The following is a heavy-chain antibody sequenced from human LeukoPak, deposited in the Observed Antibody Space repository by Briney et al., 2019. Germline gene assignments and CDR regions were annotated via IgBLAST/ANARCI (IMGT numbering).Heavy chain of an antibody. V-gene: IGHV1-69*13. D-gene: IGHD3-10*01. CDR3: ARGGGLPMVRGVIIHYYFDY. CDR1: GGTFSSYA. CDR2: IIPIFGTA. Sequence: ASVKVSCKASGGTFSSYAISWVRQAPGQGLEWMGGIIPIFGTANYAQKFQGRVTITADESTSTAYMELSSLRSEDTAVYYCARGGGLPMVRGVIIHYYFDYWGQGTLVTVSS. J-gene: IGHJ4*02.